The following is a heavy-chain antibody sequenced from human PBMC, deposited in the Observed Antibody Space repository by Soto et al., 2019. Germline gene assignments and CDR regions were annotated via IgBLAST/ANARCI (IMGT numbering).Heavy chain of an antibody. D-gene: IGHD1-26*01. Sequence: ASVKVSCKASGYTFTSYGISWVRQAPGQGLEWMGWISAYNGNTNYAQKLQGRVTMTTDESTSTAYMELSSLRPEDTAVYYCARATRAPQDAFDIWGQGTMVTVSS. CDR2: ISAYNGNT. CDR1: GYTFTSYG. CDR3: ARATRAPQDAFDI. V-gene: IGHV1-18*01. J-gene: IGHJ3*02.